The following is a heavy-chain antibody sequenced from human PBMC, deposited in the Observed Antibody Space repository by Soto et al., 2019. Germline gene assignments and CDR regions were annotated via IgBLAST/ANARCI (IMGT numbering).Heavy chain of an antibody. J-gene: IGHJ4*02. D-gene: IGHD3-22*01. CDR2: IYGGGSK. CDR3: ARDRILPTAGKYYYDSSGYLDY. Sequence: PGGSLRLSCAASGFTVSSNYMSWVRQAPGKGLEWVSVIYGGGSKYYADSVKGRFTISRDNSKNTLYLQMNSLRAEDTAVYYCARDRILPTAGKYYYDSSGYLDYWGQGTLVTVSS. V-gene: IGHV3-66*02. CDR1: GFTVSSNY.